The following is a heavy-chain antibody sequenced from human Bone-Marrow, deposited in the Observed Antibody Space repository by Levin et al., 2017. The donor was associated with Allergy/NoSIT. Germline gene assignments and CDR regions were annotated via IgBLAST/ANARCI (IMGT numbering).Heavy chain of an antibody. Sequence: GGSLRLSCAASGFTFSSYGMHWVRQAPGKGLEWVAVISSDRSNINYGDSVKGRFTISRDNSKNTLYLQMNSLRAEDTAVYYCAKDKNGENWFDPWGQGTLVTVSS. CDR2: ISSDRSNI. D-gene: IGHD7-27*01. V-gene: IGHV3-30*18. J-gene: IGHJ5*02. CDR1: GFTFSSYG. CDR3: AKDKNGENWFDP.